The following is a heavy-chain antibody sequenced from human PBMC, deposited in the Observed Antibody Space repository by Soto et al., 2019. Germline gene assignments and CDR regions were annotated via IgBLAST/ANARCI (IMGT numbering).Heavy chain of an antibody. Sequence: EMQLVESVGGLVQPGGALRLSCAASGVTFSSFSMNWVRQAQGKGLEWLSYISSRSNAIYYADSVKGRLTISRDNANNALYLQMNSLRAEDTAGYYWARGPGGTDLYYYSYMDVWGKGPTVTVSS. J-gene: IGHJ6*03. V-gene: IGHV3-48*01. D-gene: IGHD3-16*01. CDR1: GVTFSSFS. CDR3: ARGPGGTDLYYYSYMDV. CDR2: ISSRSNAI.